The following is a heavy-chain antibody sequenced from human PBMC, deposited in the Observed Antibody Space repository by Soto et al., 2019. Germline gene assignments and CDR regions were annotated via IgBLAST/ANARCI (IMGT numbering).Heavy chain of an antibody. D-gene: IGHD3-10*01. CDR1: GYSFAGYW. J-gene: IGHJ3*01. CDR3: ARLPGVRGVFDGFNV. V-gene: IGHV5-51*01. CDR2: IYPGDSDT. Sequence: PGESLKISCKGSGYSFAGYWIGWVRQMPGKGLDWMGVIYPGDSDTRYSPSFHGQVTFSADKSISTAYLQWSSLKASDTAMYFCARLPGVRGVFDGFNVWGQGTMVTVSS.